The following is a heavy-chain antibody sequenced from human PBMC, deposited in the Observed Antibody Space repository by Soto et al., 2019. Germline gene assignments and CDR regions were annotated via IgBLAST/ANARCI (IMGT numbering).Heavy chain of an antibody. V-gene: IGHV3-9*01. Sequence: LRLSCAVSGFTFDDNAMHWVRQAPEKGLEWVSGINWKSDIGYADSVKGRFTISRDNAENSLYLQMNSLRAEDTALYYCAISQDRGGRTTFISWGQGTQVTVSS. CDR2: INWKSDI. CDR3: AISQDRGGRTTFIS. J-gene: IGHJ5*02. D-gene: IGHD3-16*01. CDR1: GFTFDDNA.